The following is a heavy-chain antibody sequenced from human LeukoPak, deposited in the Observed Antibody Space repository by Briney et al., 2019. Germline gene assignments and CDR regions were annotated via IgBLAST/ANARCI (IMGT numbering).Heavy chain of an antibody. CDR2: IYPGDSDI. Sequence: GESLKISCKASGYSFTTYWIGWVRQMPGKGLEWMGLIYPGDSDIRYGPSFRGQVTISADKSISTAYLQWSSLKASDTAIYYCARRSDYVGDYWGQGTLVTVS. D-gene: IGHD4-17*01. CDR1: GYSFTTYW. J-gene: IGHJ4*02. CDR3: ARRSDYVGDY. V-gene: IGHV5-51*01.